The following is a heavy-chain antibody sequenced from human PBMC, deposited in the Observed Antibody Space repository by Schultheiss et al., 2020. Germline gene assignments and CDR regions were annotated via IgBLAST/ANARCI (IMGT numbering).Heavy chain of an antibody. Sequence: SETLSLTCTVSGGSISSYYWSWIRQPPGKGLEWIGYIYYSGSTNYNPSLKSRVTISVDTSKNQFSLKLSSVTAADTAVYYCARGPRKNWYFDLWGRGTLVTGSS. CDR3: ARGPRKNWYFDL. CDR2: IYYSGST. CDR1: GGSISSYY. V-gene: IGHV4-59*12. J-gene: IGHJ2*01.